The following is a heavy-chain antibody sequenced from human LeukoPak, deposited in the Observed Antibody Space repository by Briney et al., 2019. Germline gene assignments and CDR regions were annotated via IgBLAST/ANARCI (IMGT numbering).Heavy chain of an antibody. CDR3: AVLRSYRSFPPADY. CDR2: ISSSSSYI. J-gene: IGHJ4*02. CDR1: GFASSSYS. D-gene: IGHD3-16*02. V-gene: IGHV3-21*01. Sequence: GGSLRLSCAASGFASSSYSMNWVRQAPGKGLEWVSSISSSSSYIYYADSVKGRFTISRDNAKNSLYLQMNSLRAEDTAVYYCAVLRSYRSFPPADYWGQGTLVTVSS.